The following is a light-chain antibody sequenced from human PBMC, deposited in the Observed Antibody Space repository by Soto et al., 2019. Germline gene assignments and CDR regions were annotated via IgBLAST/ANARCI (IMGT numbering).Light chain of an antibody. V-gene: IGLV2-8*01. J-gene: IGLJ2*01. CDR2: EVS. Sequence: QSALTQPPSASGSPGQSVTITCTGTSSDIGAYNYVSWYQQHPGKAPKLMIFEVSKRPSGVPDRFSGSKSGNTASLTGSGLQAEDEADYYCSSYGGSNNLLFGGGTKVTVL. CDR3: SSYGGSNNLL. CDR1: SSDIGAYNY.